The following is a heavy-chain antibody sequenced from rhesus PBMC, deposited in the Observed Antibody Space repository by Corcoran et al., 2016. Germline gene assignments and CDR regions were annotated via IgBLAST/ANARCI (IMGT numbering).Heavy chain of an antibody. Sequence: QVQLQESGPGLVKPSATLSLTCAVSGCSISSTYWIWIRQSPGKGLEWIGYINGGSGSTSYNPSLKSRVTISTDTSKNQFSLKLSSVTAADTAVYYCARYVFVDDGLDSWGQGVVVTVSS. CDR2: INGGSGST. J-gene: IGHJ6*01. V-gene: IGHV4-147*01. D-gene: IGHD2-15*01. CDR3: ARYVFVDDGLDS. CDR1: GCSISSTY.